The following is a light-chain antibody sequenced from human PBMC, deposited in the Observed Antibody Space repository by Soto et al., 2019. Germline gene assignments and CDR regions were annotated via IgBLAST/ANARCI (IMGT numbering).Light chain of an antibody. J-gene: IGKJ4*01. Sequence: QLTQSPSSLSASVGDRVTITCRASQGIGSFLAWYQQKPGKAPKLLIYAASTLQGGVPSRFSGSGSGTDFTLTIRSLQPEDFATFYCQQLNSYPPTFGGGTKVEIK. V-gene: IGKV1-9*01. CDR2: AAS. CDR1: QGIGSF. CDR3: QQLNSYPPT.